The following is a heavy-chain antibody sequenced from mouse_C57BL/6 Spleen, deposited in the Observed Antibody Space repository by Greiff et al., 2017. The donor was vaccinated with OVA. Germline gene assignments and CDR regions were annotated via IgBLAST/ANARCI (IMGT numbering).Heavy chain of an antibody. CDR1: GYAFSSSW. V-gene: IGHV1-82*01. Sequence: VQLQQSGPELVKPGASVKISCKASGYAFSSSWMNWVKQRPGKGLEWIGRIYPGDGDTNYNGKFKGKATLTADKSSSTAYMQLSSLTSEDSAFYFCARSNCDAYYAMDYWGQGTSVTVSS. J-gene: IGHJ4*01. CDR2: IYPGDGDT. D-gene: IGHD4-1*01. CDR3: ARSNCDAYYAMDY.